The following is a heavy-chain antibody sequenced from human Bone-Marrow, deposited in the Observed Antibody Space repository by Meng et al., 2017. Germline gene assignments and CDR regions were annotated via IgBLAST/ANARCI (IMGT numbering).Heavy chain of an antibody. J-gene: IGHJ4*02. V-gene: IGHV1-2*02. CDR1: GYTFTGYY. CDR2: INPNSGGT. Sequence: ASVKVSCKASGYTFTGYYMHWVRQAPGQGLEWMGWINPNSGGTNYAQKFQGRVTMTRDTSISTAYIELSRLRSDDTAVYYCARVKKETYYYDSIPPDYWGQGTLVTVSS. CDR3: ARVKKETYYYDSIPPDY. D-gene: IGHD3-22*01.